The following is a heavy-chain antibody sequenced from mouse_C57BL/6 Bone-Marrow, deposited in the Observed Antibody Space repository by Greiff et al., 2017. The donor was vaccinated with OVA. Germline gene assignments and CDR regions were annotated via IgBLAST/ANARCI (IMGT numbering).Heavy chain of an antibody. V-gene: IGHV5-4*03. CDR1: GFTFSSYA. CDR3: ARGNFYYYAMDY. Sequence: EVKLVESGGGLVKPGGSLKLSCAASGFTFSSYAMSWVRQTPEKRLEWVATISDGGSYTYYPDNVKGRFTISRDNAKNNLYLQMSHLKSEDTAMYYCARGNFYYYAMDYWGQGTSVTVAS. CDR2: ISDGGSYT. J-gene: IGHJ4*01.